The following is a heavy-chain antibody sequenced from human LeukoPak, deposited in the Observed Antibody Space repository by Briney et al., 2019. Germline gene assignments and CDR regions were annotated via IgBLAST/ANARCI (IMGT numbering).Heavy chain of an antibody. Sequence: KSGGSLRLSCAASGFTFSNYEMNWVRQAPGKGLEWVSSISSSSSYIYYADSVKGRFTISRDNAKNSLYLQMNSLRAEDTAVYYCARQKDNSGYFFRWGQGTLVTVSS. CDR2: ISSSSSYI. CDR3: ARQKDNSGYFFR. CDR1: GFTFSNYE. J-gene: IGHJ4*02. D-gene: IGHD3-22*01. V-gene: IGHV3-21*01.